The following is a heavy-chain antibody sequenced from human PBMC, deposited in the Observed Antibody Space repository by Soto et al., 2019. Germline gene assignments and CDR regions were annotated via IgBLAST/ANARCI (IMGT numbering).Heavy chain of an antibody. J-gene: IGHJ4*02. D-gene: IGHD3-16*01. CDR3: AKAHDYIWGSLVSYTDH. CDR1: GFTFSSYA. CDR2: ISGSGGST. Sequence: EVQLLESGGGLVQPGGSLRLSCAASGFTFSSYAMSWVRQAPGKGLEWVSAISGSGGSTYYADSVKGRFTISRDNSKNTLYLQMNSLRAEDTAVSYCAKAHDYIWGSLVSYTDHWGQGTLVTVSS. V-gene: IGHV3-23*01.